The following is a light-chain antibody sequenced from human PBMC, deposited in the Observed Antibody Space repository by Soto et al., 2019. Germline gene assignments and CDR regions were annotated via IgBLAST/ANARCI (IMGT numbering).Light chain of an antibody. CDR3: QQYNNWPPAWT. V-gene: IGKV3-15*01. CDR2: GAS. Sequence: EIVMTQSPATLSVSPGERATLSCRASQSVSSNLAWYQQKPGQAPRLLIYGASTRATGIPARFSGSGSGTEFTLTISSLQSEDFAVYYCQQYNNWPPAWTFGQGTNVEIQ. J-gene: IGKJ1*01. CDR1: QSVSSN.